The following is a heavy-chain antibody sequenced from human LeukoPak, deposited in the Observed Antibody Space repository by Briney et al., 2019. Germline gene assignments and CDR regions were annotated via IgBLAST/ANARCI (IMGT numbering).Heavy chain of an antibody. CDR3: ARGARGSYSY. J-gene: IGHJ4*02. Sequence: PSETLSLTCTVSGASISSYYWSWIRQPPGKGLEWIGYIFYSGSTNYNPSLKSRVTISVDTSQNQFSLNLSSVTAAYTAVYYCARGARGSYSYWGQGTLVTVSS. CDR2: IFYSGST. V-gene: IGHV4-59*08. D-gene: IGHD1-26*01. CDR1: GASISSYY.